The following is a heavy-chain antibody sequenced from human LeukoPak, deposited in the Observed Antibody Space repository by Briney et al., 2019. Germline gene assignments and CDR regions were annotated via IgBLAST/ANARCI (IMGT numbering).Heavy chain of an antibody. Sequence: ASVKVSCKASGYTFTSYGISWVRQAPGQGLEWMGWISAYNGNTNYAQKLQGRVTMTTDTSTSTAYMELRSLRSDDTAVYYCARDPTISVGATGANWFDPWGQGTLVTVSS. D-gene: IGHD1-26*01. V-gene: IGHV1-18*01. CDR2: ISAYNGNT. CDR3: ARDPTISVGATGANWFDP. CDR1: GYTFTSYG. J-gene: IGHJ5*02.